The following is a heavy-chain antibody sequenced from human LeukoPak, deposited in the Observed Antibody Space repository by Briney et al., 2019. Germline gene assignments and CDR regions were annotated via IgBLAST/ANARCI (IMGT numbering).Heavy chain of an antibody. CDR2: IYHSGST. V-gene: IGHV4-30-2*01. CDR3: ARDGKVRGVIRGYYFDY. D-gene: IGHD3-10*01. CDR1: GGSISSGGYY. Sequence: SETLSLTCTVSGGSISSGGYYWSWIRQPPGKGLEWIGYIYHSGSTYYNPSLKSRVTISVDRSKNQFSLKLSSVTAADTAVYYCARDGKVRGVIRGYYFDYWGQGTLVTVSS. J-gene: IGHJ4*02.